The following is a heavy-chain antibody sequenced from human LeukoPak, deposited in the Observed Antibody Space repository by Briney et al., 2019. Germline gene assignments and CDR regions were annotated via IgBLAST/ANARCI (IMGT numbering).Heavy chain of an antibody. CDR3: ARVKNSSSKIRNWFDP. J-gene: IGHJ5*02. D-gene: IGHD6-13*01. V-gene: IGHV4-34*01. Sequence: SETLSLTCAVYGGSFSGYYWSWIRQPPGKGLEWIGEINHSGSTNYNPSLKSRVTISVGTSKNQFSLKLSSVTAADTAVYYCARVKNSSSKIRNWFDPWGQGTLVTVSS. CDR1: GGSFSGYY. CDR2: INHSGST.